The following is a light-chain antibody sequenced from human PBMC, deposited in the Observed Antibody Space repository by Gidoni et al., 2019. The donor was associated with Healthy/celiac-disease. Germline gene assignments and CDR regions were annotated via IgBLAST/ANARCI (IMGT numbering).Light chain of an antibody. J-gene: IGLJ2*01. CDR2: EGS. CDR3: CSYAGSSTLV. Sequence: QSALTQPASVSGSPGQSITISCTGTSSDVGSYNLVSWYQQHSGKAPKLMIYEGSKRPSGVSKRFSGSKSGNTASLTISGLQAEDEADYYCCSYAGSSTLVFGGGTKLTVL. V-gene: IGLV2-23*01. CDR1: SSDVGSYNL.